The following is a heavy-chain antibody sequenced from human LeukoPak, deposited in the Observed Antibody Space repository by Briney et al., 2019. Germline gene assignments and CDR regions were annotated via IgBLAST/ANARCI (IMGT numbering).Heavy chain of an antibody. CDR1: GFTFSNFA. Sequence: GGPLRLSCAASGFTFSNFAMSWVRQAPGKGLEWVSSISGNGDNTYYADSVKGRFTISRDNSKNTLVLQMHSLRAEDRARYYCAKLYSSTWGDFDHWGQGTLVTVSS. J-gene: IGHJ4*02. D-gene: IGHD6-13*01. CDR3: AKLYSSTWGDFDH. CDR2: ISGNGDNT. V-gene: IGHV3-23*01.